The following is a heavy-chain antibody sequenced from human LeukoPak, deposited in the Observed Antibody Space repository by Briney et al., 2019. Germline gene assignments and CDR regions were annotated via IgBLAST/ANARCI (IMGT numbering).Heavy chain of an antibody. J-gene: IGHJ4*02. Sequence: QPGGSLRLSCAASGFTFSSYGMHWVRQAPGKGLEWVAVISYDGSNKYYADSVKGRYTISRDNSKNTLYLQTNSLRAEDAAVYYCAKRTLRGGGATVTHFDYWGQGTLVTVSS. V-gene: IGHV3-30*18. CDR1: GFTFSSYG. CDR2: ISYDGSNK. CDR3: AKRTLRGGGATVTHFDY. D-gene: IGHD4-11*01.